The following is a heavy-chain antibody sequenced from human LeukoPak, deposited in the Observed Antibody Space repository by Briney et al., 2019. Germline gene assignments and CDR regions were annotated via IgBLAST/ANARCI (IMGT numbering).Heavy chain of an antibody. Sequence: GGSLRLSCAVSGFTVSSNYMSWVRQAPGKGLEWVSVIYGGGSTYYADSVKGRFTISRDNSKNTLYLQMNSLRAEDTAVYYCARSDGIAAAGPFDYWGQGTLVTVS. J-gene: IGHJ4*02. CDR1: GFTVSSNY. V-gene: IGHV3-53*01. CDR2: IYGGGST. CDR3: ARSDGIAAAGPFDY. D-gene: IGHD6-13*01.